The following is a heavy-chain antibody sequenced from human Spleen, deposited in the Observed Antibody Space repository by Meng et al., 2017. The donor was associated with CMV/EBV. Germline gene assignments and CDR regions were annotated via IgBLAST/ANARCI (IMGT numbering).Heavy chain of an antibody. CDR1: GFTFSSSW. CDR2: INSDGSGR. Sequence: GESLKISCAASGFTFSSSWMHWVRQAPGKGLVWVSHINSDGSGRSYADSVKGRFTISRDNAKNTLYLQMNSLRAEDTAVYYCARAGSYSGWGEGWFDPWGQGTLVTVSS. D-gene: IGHD6-19*01. CDR3: ARAGSYSGWGEGWFDP. V-gene: IGHV3-74*01. J-gene: IGHJ5*02.